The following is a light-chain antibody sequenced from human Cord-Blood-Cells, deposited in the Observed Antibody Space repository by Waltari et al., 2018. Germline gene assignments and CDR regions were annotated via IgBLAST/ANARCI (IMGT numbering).Light chain of an antibody. J-gene: IGKJ4*01. CDR1: QSLLHSDGKTY. CDR3: MQSIQLPLT. V-gene: IGKV2D-29*02. Sequence: DMVMTETPLSLSVTPGQPASRACKSSQSLLHSDGKTYLYWYLQKPGQSTQLLIYEVSKRFAGVPDRFSGSGSGTDFTLKISGVEAEGVGVYYCMQSIQLPLTFGGGTKVEIK. CDR2: EVS.